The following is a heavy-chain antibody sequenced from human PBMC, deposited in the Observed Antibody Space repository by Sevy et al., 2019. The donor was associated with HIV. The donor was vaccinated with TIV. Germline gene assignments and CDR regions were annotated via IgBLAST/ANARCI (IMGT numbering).Heavy chain of an antibody. D-gene: IGHD1-26*01. CDR1: GFTFSSYA. CDR2: ISYDGSNK. V-gene: IGHV3-30-3*01. J-gene: IGHJ1*01. CDR3: ARGENDDEFFQY. Sequence: GGSLRLSCAASGFTFSSYAMHWVRQAPGKGLEWVAVISYDGSNKYYADSVKGRFTVSRDNSRNILSLEMSSLRRDDTAVYYCARGENDDEFFQYWGQGTLVTVSS.